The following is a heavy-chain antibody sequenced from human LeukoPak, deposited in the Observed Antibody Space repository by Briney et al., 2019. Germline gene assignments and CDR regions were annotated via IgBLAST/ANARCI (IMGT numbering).Heavy chain of an antibody. CDR3: VRDPGYSYGSYYGMDV. Sequence: PGGSLRLSCAASGFTVSSNYMSWVRQAPGEGLEWVSVIYSGGSTYYADSVKGRFTISRDNSKNTLYLQMNSLRAEDTAVYYCVRDPGYSYGSYYGMDVWGQGTTVTVSS. D-gene: IGHD5-18*01. CDR1: GFTVSSNY. CDR2: IYSGGST. V-gene: IGHV3-66*02. J-gene: IGHJ6*02.